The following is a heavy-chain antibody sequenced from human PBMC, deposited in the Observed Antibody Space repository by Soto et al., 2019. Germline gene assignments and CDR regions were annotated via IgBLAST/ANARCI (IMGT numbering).Heavy chain of an antibody. CDR1: GFTVTNNY. CDR2: IYSGGTT. Sequence: VQLVESGGGLVQPGGSLRVSCAASGFTVTNNYMSWVRQAPGKGLEWVSVIYSGGTTDYADSVKDRFTISRDNSRNTRYHQTNRLRGDDTAVYYSTRDRSSVWIEDWGKGTLVTVSS. D-gene: IGHD6-19*01. V-gene: IGHV3-66*01. J-gene: IGHJ4*02. CDR3: TRDRSSVWIED.